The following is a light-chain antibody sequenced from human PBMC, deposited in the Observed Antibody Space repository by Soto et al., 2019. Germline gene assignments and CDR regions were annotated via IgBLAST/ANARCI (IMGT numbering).Light chain of an antibody. CDR2: GAS. CDR1: QSVNSLY. Sequence: EIVLTQSPGPLSLSPGERATLSCRASQSVNSLYLAWYQQKPGQAPRLLIYGASSRATGITDRFSGSGSGTDVALTISRLEPGDFAVYYCQWYSGSQTCGGGTKVEIK. V-gene: IGKV3-20*01. J-gene: IGKJ4*01. CDR3: QWYSGSQT.